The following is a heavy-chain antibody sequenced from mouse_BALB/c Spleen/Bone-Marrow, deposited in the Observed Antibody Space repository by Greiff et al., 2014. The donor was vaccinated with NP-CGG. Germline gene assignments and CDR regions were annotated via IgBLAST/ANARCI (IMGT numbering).Heavy chain of an antibody. J-gene: IGHJ2*01. Sequence: EVKLEESGGGLVQPGGSQKLSCAASGFTFSNYGMSWVRQTPDKRLELVATINSNGGSTYYPDSVKGRFTISRDTAKNTLYLQMSSLKSEETAMYYCVRGNYGNYVDYFDFWGQGTTLTVSS. V-gene: IGHV5-6-3*01. CDR2: INSNGGST. CDR3: VRGNYGNYVDYFDF. CDR1: GFTFSNYG. D-gene: IGHD2-1*01.